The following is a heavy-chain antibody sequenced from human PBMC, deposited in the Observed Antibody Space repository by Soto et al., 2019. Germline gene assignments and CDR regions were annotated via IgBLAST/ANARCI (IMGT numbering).Heavy chain of an antibody. V-gene: IGHV1-46*01. CDR3: ASSLVPHYYYYGMDV. D-gene: IGHD6-13*01. J-gene: IGHJ6*02. Sequence: ASVKVSRKASGYTFTSYYMHWVRQAPGQGLEWMGIINPSGGSTSYAQKFQGRVTMTRNTSTSTVYMEPSSLRSEDTAVYYCASSLVPHYYYYGMDVWGQGTTVTVSS. CDR2: INPSGGST. CDR1: GYTFTSYY.